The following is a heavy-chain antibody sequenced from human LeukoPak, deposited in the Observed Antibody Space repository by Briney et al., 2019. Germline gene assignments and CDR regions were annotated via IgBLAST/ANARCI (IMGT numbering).Heavy chain of an antibody. J-gene: IGHJ4*02. V-gene: IGHV3-9*01. D-gene: IGHD5-24*01. CDR1: GFTFDDYA. Sequence: GGSLRLPCAASGFTFDDYAMHWVRQAPGKGLEWVSGISWNSGSIGYADSVKGRFTISRDNAKNSLYLQMNSLRAEDTALYYCAKDTRYPHGYNLDYFDYWGQGTLVTVSS. CDR3: AKDTRYPHGYNLDYFDY. CDR2: ISWNSGSI.